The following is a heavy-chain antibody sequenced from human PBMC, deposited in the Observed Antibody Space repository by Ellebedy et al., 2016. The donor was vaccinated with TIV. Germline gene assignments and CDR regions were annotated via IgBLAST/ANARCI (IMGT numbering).Heavy chain of an antibody. CDR1: GFIFSTYA. V-gene: IGHV3-23*01. CDR2: ISGSGDDT. Sequence: GGSLRLXXAASGFIFSTYAMSWVRQAPGKGLEWVSCISGSGDDTYYADSVKGRFTITRDNSNNALYLQTNNLRAEDTALYYCAKETLIAVGGPYGMDVWGQGTTVTVSS. CDR3: AKETLIAVGGPYGMDV. D-gene: IGHD6-19*01. J-gene: IGHJ6*02.